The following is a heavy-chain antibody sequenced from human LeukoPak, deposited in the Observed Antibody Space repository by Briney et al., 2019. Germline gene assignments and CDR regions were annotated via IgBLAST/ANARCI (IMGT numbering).Heavy chain of an antibody. Sequence: ASVKVSCKASGYTFTSYYMHWVRQAPGQGLEWMGIINPSGGSTSYAQRFQGRVTMTRDTSTSTVYMELSSLRSEDTAVYYCAREMVYSSGWYRDPGCFQHWGQGTLVTVSS. CDR3: AREMVYSSGWYRDPGCFQH. CDR1: GYTFTSYY. D-gene: IGHD6-19*01. J-gene: IGHJ1*01. V-gene: IGHV1-46*01. CDR2: INPSGGST.